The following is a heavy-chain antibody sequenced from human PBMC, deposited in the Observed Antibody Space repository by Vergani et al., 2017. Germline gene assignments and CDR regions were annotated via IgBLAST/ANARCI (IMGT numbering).Heavy chain of an antibody. Sequence: EAYLVQSGGGLVTPGGSLRLSCAASGFNFPSFTMNWVRQAPGRGLEWISSIKFPPGEIFYADSVKGRVTIARDNAKNSLYLQMNSLRAEDTALYYCVKDIAASGNYGYFDLWGRGTLVTVSS. V-gene: IGHV3-21*04. J-gene: IGHJ2*01. CDR1: GFNFPSFT. D-gene: IGHD6-13*01. CDR3: VKDIAASGNYGYFDL. CDR2: IKFPPGEI.